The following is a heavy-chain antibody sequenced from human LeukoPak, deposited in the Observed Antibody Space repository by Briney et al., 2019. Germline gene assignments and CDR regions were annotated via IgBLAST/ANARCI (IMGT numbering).Heavy chain of an antibody. CDR3: ARDWTSAVGATKVDY. V-gene: IGHV1-2*06. Sequence: ASVKVSCKASGYTFTGYYMHWVRQAPGPGLEWMGRINPNSGGTNYAQKFQGRVTMTRDTSISTAYMELSRLRSDDTAVYYCARDWTSAVGATKVDYWGQGTLVTVSS. J-gene: IGHJ4*02. CDR2: INPNSGGT. D-gene: IGHD1-26*01. CDR1: GYTFTGYY.